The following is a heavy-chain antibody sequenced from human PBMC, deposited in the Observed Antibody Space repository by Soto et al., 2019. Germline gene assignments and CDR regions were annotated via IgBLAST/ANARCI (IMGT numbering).Heavy chain of an antibody. CDR3: ARDRYYYGSGSSN. CDR1: GGSISSGDYY. D-gene: IGHD3-10*01. V-gene: IGHV4-30-4*01. J-gene: IGHJ4*02. Sequence: SETLSLTCTVSGGSISSGDYYWSWIRQPPGKGLEWIGYIYYSGSTYYNPSLKSRVTISVDTSKNQFSLKLSSVTAADTAVYYCARDRYYYGSGSSNWGQGTLVTVS. CDR2: IYYSGST.